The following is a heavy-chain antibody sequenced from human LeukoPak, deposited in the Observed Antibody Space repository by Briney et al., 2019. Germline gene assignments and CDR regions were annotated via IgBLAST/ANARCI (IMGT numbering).Heavy chain of an antibody. J-gene: IGHJ6*03. V-gene: IGHV4-39*07. Sequence: SETLSLTCTVSGGSISSSTYYWGWIRQSPGKGLEWIGSIYYSGSTYYNPSLKSRVTISLDMSKNQFSLKLSSVTAADTAVYYCARGVVVPAAMFSPYYYYYYMDVWGKGTTVTISS. CDR2: IYYSGST. CDR3: ARGVVVPAAMFSPYYYYYYMDV. D-gene: IGHD2-2*01. CDR1: GGSISSSTYY.